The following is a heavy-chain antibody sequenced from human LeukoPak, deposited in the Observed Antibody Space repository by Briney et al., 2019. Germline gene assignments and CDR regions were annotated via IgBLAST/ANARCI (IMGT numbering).Heavy chain of an antibody. J-gene: IGHJ4*02. Sequence: TGGTLRLPCAASGFTFSSYAMSWVRQAPGKGLEWVSAISGSGGFTYYADSVKGRFTISRDNSKNTLYLQMNSLRAEDTAVYYCAKNQISATNTITQFDYWGQGTLVTVSS. D-gene: IGHD4-11*01. V-gene: IGHV3-23*01. CDR2: ISGSGGFT. CDR3: AKNQISATNTITQFDY. CDR1: GFTFSSYA.